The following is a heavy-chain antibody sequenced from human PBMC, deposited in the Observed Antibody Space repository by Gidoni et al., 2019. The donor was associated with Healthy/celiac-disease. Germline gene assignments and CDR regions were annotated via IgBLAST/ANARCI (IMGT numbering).Heavy chain of an antibody. J-gene: IGHJ4*02. CDR1: GGSISSSSYY. CDR3: ARLGYSSSRFDY. CDR2: IYYSGST. D-gene: IGHD6-13*01. V-gene: IGHV4-39*01. Sequence: QLQLQESGLGLVKPSETLSLTCTVSGGSISSSSYYWGWIRQPPGKGLEWIGSIYYSGSTYYNPSLKSRVTISVDTSKNQFSLKLSSVTAADTAVYYCARLGYSSSRFDYWGQGTLVTVSS.